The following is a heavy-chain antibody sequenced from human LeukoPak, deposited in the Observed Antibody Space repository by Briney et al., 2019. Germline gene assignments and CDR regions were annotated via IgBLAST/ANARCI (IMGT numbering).Heavy chain of an antibody. Sequence: ETLSLTCAVYGGSFSGYYWSWIRQAPGKGLEWVSVIDRSGVTHYADSVKGRFTISRDNSKNTLYLQMNSLRAEDTAVYYCARAMSPNAYYYGSGVYYYYMDVWGKGTTVTISS. CDR3: ARAMSPNAYYYGSGVYYYYMDV. D-gene: IGHD3-10*01. CDR2: IDRSGVT. J-gene: IGHJ6*03. V-gene: IGHV3-53*01. CDR1: GGSFSGYY.